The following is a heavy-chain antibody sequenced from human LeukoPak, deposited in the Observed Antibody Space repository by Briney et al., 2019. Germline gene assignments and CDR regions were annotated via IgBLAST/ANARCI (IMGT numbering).Heavy chain of an antibody. CDR2: INHSGST. CDR3: ASRPHGPVGLSPGLYGMDV. Sequence: SETLSLTCAVYGGSFSGYYWSWIRQPPGKGLEWIGEINHSGSTNYNPSLKSRVTISVDTSKNQFSLKLSSVTAADTAVYYCASRPHGPVGLSPGLYGMDVWGQGTTVTVSS. CDR1: GGSFSGYY. D-gene: IGHD3-16*02. V-gene: IGHV4-34*01. J-gene: IGHJ6*02.